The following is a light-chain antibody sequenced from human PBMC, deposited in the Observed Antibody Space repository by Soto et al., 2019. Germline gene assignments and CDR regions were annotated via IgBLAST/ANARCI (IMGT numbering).Light chain of an antibody. V-gene: IGKV1-39*01. CDR1: QSITTY. Sequence: DLQMPQSPSTLSASVGDRVTITCRASQSITTYVNWYQQKLGKAPTLLIYAASSLQSGVPSRFSGSGSGTDFTLTISSLQPEDFATYFCQQCYSSPRTFGQGTKVEI. J-gene: IGKJ1*01. CDR2: AAS. CDR3: QQCYSSPRT.